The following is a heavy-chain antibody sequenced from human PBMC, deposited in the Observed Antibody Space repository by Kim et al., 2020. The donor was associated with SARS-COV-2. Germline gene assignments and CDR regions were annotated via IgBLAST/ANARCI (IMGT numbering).Heavy chain of an antibody. V-gene: IGHV3-21*01. D-gene: IGHD3-22*01. Sequence: ADSVKGRFTISRDNAKNSLYLQMNRLRAEETAVYYCARIRYYDSSGYPDYWGQGTLVTVSS. CDR3: ARIRYYDSSGYPDY. J-gene: IGHJ4*02.